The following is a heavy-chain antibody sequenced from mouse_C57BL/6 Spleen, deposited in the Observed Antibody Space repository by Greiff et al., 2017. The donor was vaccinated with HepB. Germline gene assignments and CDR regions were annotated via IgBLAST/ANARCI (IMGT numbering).Heavy chain of an antibody. CDR1: GYTFTDHT. CDR3: ARGEEGYYVRDYYAMDY. Sequence: QVQLQQSDAELVKPGASVKISCKVSGYTFTDHTIHWMKQRPEQGLEWIGYIYPRDGSTKYNEKFKGKATLTADKSSSTAYMQLNSLTSEDSAVYVCARGEEGYYVRDYYAMDYWGQGTSVTVSS. V-gene: IGHV1-78*01. D-gene: IGHD2-3*01. CDR2: IYPRDGST. J-gene: IGHJ4*01.